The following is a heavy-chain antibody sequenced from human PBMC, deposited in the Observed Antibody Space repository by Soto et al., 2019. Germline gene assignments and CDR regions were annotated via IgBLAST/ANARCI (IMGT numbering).Heavy chain of an antibody. CDR3: AKEGGYCSGGSCSKRPPSGYFDY. CDR1: GFTFSSYA. D-gene: IGHD2-15*01. Sequence: GGSLRLSCAASGFTFSSYAMSWVRQAPGKGLEWVSAISGSGGSTYYADSVKVRFTISRDNSKNTLYLQMNSLRAEDTAVYYCAKEGGYCSGGSCSKRPPSGYFDYWGQGTLVTVPS. J-gene: IGHJ4*02. V-gene: IGHV3-23*01. CDR2: ISGSGGST.